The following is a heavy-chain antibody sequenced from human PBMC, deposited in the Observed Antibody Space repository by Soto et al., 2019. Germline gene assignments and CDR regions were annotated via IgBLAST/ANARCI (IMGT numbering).Heavy chain of an antibody. D-gene: IGHD3-9*01. Sequence: ASVKVSCKASGYTFTGYYMHWVRQAPGQGLEWMGWINPNSGGTNYAQKFQGWVTMTRDTSISTAYMELSRLRSDDTAVYYCAREVEYYDILTGRFDPWGQGTLVTVSS. V-gene: IGHV1-2*04. CDR2: INPNSGGT. J-gene: IGHJ5*02. CDR3: AREVEYYDILTGRFDP. CDR1: GYTFTGYY.